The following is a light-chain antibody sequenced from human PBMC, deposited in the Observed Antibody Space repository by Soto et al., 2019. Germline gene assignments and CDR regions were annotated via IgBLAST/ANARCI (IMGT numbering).Light chain of an antibody. CDR2: DAA. Sequence: ERAFTGGPATVALGSGERGSLSCRASQRVSSYLACYQQTPGQAPRLIIYDAAHRATGTAARFSGSGSGAVFTPTINLVAPDDFALYYWTERGNPPTFGPGTKVEIK. V-gene: IGKV3-11*01. CDR3: TERGNPPT. CDR1: QRVSSY. J-gene: IGKJ1*01.